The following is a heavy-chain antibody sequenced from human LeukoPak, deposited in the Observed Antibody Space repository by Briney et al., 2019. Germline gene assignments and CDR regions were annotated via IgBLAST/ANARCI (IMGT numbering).Heavy chain of an antibody. CDR2: IGRSGSTI. Sequence: PGGSLRLSCAASGFTFSDYTMNWVRQAPGKGLEWVSFIGRSGSTIYYADSVKGRFTISRDNSKNTLYLQMNTLRVEDTAVYYCAKDSVLNYYDSSGYPDYWGQGTLVTVS. CDR3: AKDSVLNYYDSSGYPDY. CDR1: GFTFSDYT. D-gene: IGHD3-22*01. J-gene: IGHJ4*02. V-gene: IGHV3-48*01.